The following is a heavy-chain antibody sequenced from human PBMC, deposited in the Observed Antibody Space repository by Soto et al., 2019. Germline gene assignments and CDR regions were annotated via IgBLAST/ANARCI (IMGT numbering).Heavy chain of an antibody. D-gene: IGHD6-19*01. Sequence: QVQLQESGPGLVKPSETMSLTCTVSGVSLSNSYCSWARQPPGKGLEWIGHIWTSGSTNYNPSLRSGVTLSVDTSKNQVSLQLSSVTATDTAVYYCAKGGGSYTTGWYNDYWGQGTLVTVSS. CDR2: IWTSGST. J-gene: IGHJ4*02. V-gene: IGHV4-4*08. CDR1: GVSLSNSY. CDR3: AKGGGSYTTGWYNDY.